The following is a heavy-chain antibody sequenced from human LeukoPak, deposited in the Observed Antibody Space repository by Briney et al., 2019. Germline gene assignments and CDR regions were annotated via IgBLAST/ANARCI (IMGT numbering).Heavy chain of an antibody. D-gene: IGHD6-19*01. CDR1: GYTLTELS. CDR3: VTGGICRSGRCGGWFDS. CDR2: FDPGDGET. J-gene: IGHJ5*01. Sequence: ASVKVSCKVSGYTLTELSVHWVRQAPGKGLEWMGGFDPGDGETINAQKFQGRVTMTEDTSTDTAYMELSSLRSEDTAVYYCVTGGICRSGRCGGWFDSWGQGTLVTVSS. V-gene: IGHV1-24*01.